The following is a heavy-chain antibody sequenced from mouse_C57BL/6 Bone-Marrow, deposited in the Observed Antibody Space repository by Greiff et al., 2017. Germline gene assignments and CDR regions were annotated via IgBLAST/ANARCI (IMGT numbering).Heavy chain of an antibody. J-gene: IGHJ4*01. CDR3: ARYPFYDGYYAMDY. D-gene: IGHD2-3*01. CDR2: IDPSDSYT. CDR1: GYTFTSYW. Sequence: VQLQQSGAELVKPGASVKLSCKASGYTFTSYWMQWVKQRPGQGLEWIGEIDPSDSYTNYNQKFKGKATLTVDTSSSTAYMQLSSLTSEDSAVYYCARYPFYDGYYAMDYWGQGTSVTVSS. V-gene: IGHV1-50*01.